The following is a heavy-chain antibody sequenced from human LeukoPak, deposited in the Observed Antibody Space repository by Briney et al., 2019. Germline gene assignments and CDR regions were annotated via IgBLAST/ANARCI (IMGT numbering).Heavy chain of an antibody. D-gene: IGHD2-2*01. CDR1: GFTFDDYG. CDR3: AREGYCSSTSCYYYYGMDV. Sequence: GGSLRLSCAASGFTFDDYGMSWVRQAPGKGLEWVSYISSSGSTIYYADSVKGRFTISRDNAKNSLYLQMNSLRAEDTAVYYCAREGYCSSTSCYYYYGMDVWGQGATVTVSS. V-gene: IGHV3-11*01. CDR2: ISSSGSTI. J-gene: IGHJ6*02.